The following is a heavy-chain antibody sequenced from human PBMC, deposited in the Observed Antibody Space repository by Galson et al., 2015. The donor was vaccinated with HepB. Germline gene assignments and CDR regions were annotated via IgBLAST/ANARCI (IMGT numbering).Heavy chain of an antibody. J-gene: IGHJ6*02. V-gene: IGHV6-1*01. D-gene: IGHD2-15*01. CDR3: ASTRGCCGGSFYSAYYGMDV. Sequence: SAIFADRASSYSSAWHWIKQSPSTGLEGLGRTYYRAKWYNDYEESVKSRITINPDTYKNQFSLHLNSVTPVDTAMYYYASTRGCCGGSFYSAYYGMDVWGQGTTVTVSS. CDR1: ADRASSYSSA. CDR2: TYYRAKWYN.